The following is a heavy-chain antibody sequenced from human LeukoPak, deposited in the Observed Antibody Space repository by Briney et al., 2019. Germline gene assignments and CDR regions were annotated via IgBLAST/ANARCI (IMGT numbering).Heavy chain of an antibody. V-gene: IGHV1-69*02. CDR2: XXPILGIA. CDR3: ARHRGSPQYYYYYYGMDV. D-gene: IGHD6-6*01. J-gene: IGHJ6*02. Sequence: WVXQXXXQGLEWMGXXXPILGIANYAQKFQGRVTITADKSTSTAYMELSSLRSEDTAVYYCARHRGSPQYYYYYYGMDVWGQGTTVTVSS.